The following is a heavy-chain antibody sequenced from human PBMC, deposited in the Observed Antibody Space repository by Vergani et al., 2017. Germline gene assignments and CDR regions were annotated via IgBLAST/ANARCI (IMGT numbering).Heavy chain of an antibody. CDR2: IRYDGSNP. J-gene: IGHJ6*02. Sequence: QVQLVESGGGVVQPGRSLRLSCAASGFTFSSYAMSWVRQAPGKGLAWVAFIRYDGSNPQYIDSVKGRFTISRDNSKDTLFLQMNGLRPEDTGTYFCAKKGGSLYYYGVDVWGQGTTITVSS. CDR3: AKKGGSLYYYGVDV. V-gene: IGHV3-30*02. CDR1: GFTFSSYA. D-gene: IGHD1-26*01.